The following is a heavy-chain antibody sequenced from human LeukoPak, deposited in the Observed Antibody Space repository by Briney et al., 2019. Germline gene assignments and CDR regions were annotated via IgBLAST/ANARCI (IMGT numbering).Heavy chain of an antibody. V-gene: IGHV4-61*08. Sequence: SETPSLTCAVSGGSISSGGYSWGWIRQPPGKGLEWIGYIYYSGSTNYNPSLKSRVTISVDTSKNQFSLKLSSVTAADTAVYYCARAQYCSGGSCYSVRGWFDPWGQGTLVTVSP. CDR1: GGSISSGGYS. CDR2: IYYSGST. J-gene: IGHJ5*02. D-gene: IGHD2-15*01. CDR3: ARAQYCSGGSCYSVRGWFDP.